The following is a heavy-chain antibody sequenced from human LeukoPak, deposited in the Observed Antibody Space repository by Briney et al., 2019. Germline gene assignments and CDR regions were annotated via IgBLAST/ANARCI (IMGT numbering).Heavy chain of an antibody. V-gene: IGHV4-61*02. CDR2: IYTSGST. J-gene: IGHJ6*03. CDR1: GGSISSGSYY. CDR3: AREAWGRENWNSPGYYYYMDV. D-gene: IGHD1-7*01. Sequence: PSETLSLTCTVSGGSISSGSYYWSWIRQPAGKGLEWIGRIYTSGSTNYNPSLKSRVTISVDTSKNQFSLKLSSVTAADTAVYYCAREAWGRENWNSPGYYYYMDVWGKGTTVTVSS.